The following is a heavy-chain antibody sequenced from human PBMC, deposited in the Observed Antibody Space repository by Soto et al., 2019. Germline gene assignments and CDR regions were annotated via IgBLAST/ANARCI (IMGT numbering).Heavy chain of an antibody. CDR2: IYYSGST. CDR1: GGSISSGGYY. V-gene: IGHV4-31*03. J-gene: IGHJ4*02. CDR3: AREIPTILASGYYLYYFDY. Sequence: QVLLQESGPGLVKPSQTLSLTCTVSGGSISSGGYYWSWIRQHPGKGLEWIGYIYYSGSTYYNPSLKSRVTISVDTSKNQFSLKLSSVTAADTAVYYCAREIPTILASGYYLYYFDYWGQGTLVTVSS. D-gene: IGHD3-22*01.